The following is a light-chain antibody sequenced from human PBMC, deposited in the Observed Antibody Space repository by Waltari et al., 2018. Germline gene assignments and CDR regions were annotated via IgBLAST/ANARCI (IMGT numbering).Light chain of an antibody. CDR2: EVS. CDR3: HSHTSSITTVI. Sequence: QSALTQPASVSGSPGQSITISCTGTSSHVGGYNYASWYQHHPGKAPKPIIYEVSKRPSGVSYRFSGSKSGNTASLTISGLQAEDEADYYCHSHTSSITTVIFGGGTKLTV. J-gene: IGLJ2*01. V-gene: IGLV2-14*01. CDR1: SSHVGGYNY.